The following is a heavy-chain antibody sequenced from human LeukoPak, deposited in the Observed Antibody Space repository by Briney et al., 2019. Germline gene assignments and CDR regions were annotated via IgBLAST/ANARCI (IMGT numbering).Heavy chain of an antibody. CDR3: ARGAADYYDSSGYYGGQFDP. D-gene: IGHD3-22*01. V-gene: IGHV1-18*01. CDR2: ISVYNGNT. CDR1: GYTFTSYA. J-gene: IGHJ5*02. Sequence: ASVKVSCKASGYTFTSYAMNWVRQAPGQGLEWMGWISVYNGNTNYAQKFQGRVTMTRDMSTSTVYMELSSLRSEDTAVYYCARGAADYYDSSGYYGGQFDPWGQGTLVTVSS.